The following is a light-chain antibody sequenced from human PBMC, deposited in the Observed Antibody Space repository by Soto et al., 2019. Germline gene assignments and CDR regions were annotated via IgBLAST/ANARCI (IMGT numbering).Light chain of an antibody. CDR2: DAS. V-gene: IGKV3-20*01. Sequence: EIVLTQSPGTLSLSPGERATLSCRASQSIRSSYLAWYQQNPGPAPRFLIYDASTRATGIPDRFSGSGSGTDFTLTISRLEPEDFALYYCQQYGNSEWTFGQGTKVEIK. CDR3: QQYGNSEWT. CDR1: QSIRSSY. J-gene: IGKJ1*01.